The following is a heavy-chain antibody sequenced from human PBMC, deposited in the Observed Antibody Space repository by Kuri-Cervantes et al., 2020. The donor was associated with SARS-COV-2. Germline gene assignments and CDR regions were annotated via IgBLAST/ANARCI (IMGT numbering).Heavy chain of an antibody. D-gene: IGHD3-10*01. CDR1: GFTFSSYW. V-gene: IGHV3-74*01. Sequence: GESLKISCAASGFTFSSYWMHWVRQAPGQGLVWVSRINSDGSSTTYADSVKGRFTISRDNAKNTLYLQMNSLRVEDTAVFYCARGVCRSYYTGNWFDPWGQGTLVTVSS. CDR3: ARGVCRSYYTGNWFDP. CDR2: INSDGSST. J-gene: IGHJ5*02.